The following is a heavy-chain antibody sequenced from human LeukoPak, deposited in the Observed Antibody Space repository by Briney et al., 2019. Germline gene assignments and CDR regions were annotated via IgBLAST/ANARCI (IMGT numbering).Heavy chain of an antibody. CDR1: GFTFSSYW. Sequence: PGGSLRLSCAASGFTFSSYWMSWVRQAPGKGLEWVANVKQDGSEKYYVDSVKGRFTISRDTSKGSLYLQMNTLRAEDTALYYCARGYCTSTSCYNDYWGQGTLVTVSS. D-gene: IGHD2-2*02. CDR3: ARGYCTSTSCYNDY. V-gene: IGHV3-7*01. CDR2: VKQDGSEK. J-gene: IGHJ4*02.